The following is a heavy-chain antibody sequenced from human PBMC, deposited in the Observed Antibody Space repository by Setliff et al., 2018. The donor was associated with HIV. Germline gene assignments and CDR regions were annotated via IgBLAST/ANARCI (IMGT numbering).Heavy chain of an antibody. CDR2: IRNKAYGGTT. J-gene: IGHJ4*02. CDR1: GFTFGDYA. Sequence: GGSLRLSCTASGFTFGDYAMTLVRQAPGKGLEWVSFIRNKAYGGTTEYAASVKGRFTMSRDDSKGIVYLQMNSLKTDDTAVYYCTKGGAHDRRKFIDYWGQGTPVTVSS. D-gene: IGHD3-16*01. V-gene: IGHV3-49*04. CDR3: TKGGAHDRRKFIDY.